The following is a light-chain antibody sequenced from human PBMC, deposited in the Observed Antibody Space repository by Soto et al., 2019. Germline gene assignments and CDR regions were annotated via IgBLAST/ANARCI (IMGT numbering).Light chain of an antibody. V-gene: IGKV3-20*01. J-gene: IGKJ1*01. Sequence: EIVLTQSPGTLSLSPGERATLSCRASQSVASAYLAWYQHTPGQAPSLLIYGASSRATGIPDRFSGSGSGTDFTLTISSLEPEDFAVYYCQQYQSSRWTFGQGTKVEAK. CDR1: QSVASAY. CDR2: GAS. CDR3: QQYQSSRWT.